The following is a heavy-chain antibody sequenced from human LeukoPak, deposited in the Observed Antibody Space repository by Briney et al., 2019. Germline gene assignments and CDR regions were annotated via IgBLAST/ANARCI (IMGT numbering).Heavy chain of an antibody. CDR2: INHSGST. CDR1: GGSFSGYY. V-gene: IGHV4-34*01. Sequence: SETLSLTCAVYGGSFSGYYWSWIRQPPGKGLEWIGEINHSGSTNYNPSLKSRVTISVDTSKNQFSLKLSSMTAADTAVYYCAREISDYWGRGTLVTVSS. CDR3: AREISDY. J-gene: IGHJ4*02.